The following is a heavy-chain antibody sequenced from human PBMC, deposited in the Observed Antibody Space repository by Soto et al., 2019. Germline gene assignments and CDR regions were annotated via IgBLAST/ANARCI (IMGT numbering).Heavy chain of an antibody. D-gene: IGHD2-15*01. CDR2: ISGSGGST. V-gene: IGHV3-23*01. J-gene: IGHJ4*02. CDR3: AKDWVDCSGGSCYAYFDY. Sequence: GGSLRLSCAASGFTFSSYAMSWVRQAPGKGLEWVSAISGSGGSTYYADSVKGRFTISRDNSKNTLYLQMNSLRAEDTAVYYCAKDWVDCSGGSCYAYFDYWGQGTLVTVSS. CDR1: GFTFSSYA.